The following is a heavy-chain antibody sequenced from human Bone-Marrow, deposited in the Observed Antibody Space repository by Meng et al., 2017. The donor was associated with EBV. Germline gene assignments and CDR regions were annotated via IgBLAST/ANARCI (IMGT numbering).Heavy chain of an antibody. CDR1: GSTFNSYY. V-gene: IGHV1-3*01. CDR3: ASNLLGSSGYPD. CDR2: INAGNGNT. Sequence: GARVKKLEASLCVACKVPGSTFNSYYMHWVRQAPGQRLEWMGWINAGNGNTKYSQKFQGRVTITRDTSASTAYMELSSLRSEDTAVYYCASNLLGSSGYPDWGQGTLVTVSS. D-gene: IGHD3-22*01. J-gene: IGHJ4*02.